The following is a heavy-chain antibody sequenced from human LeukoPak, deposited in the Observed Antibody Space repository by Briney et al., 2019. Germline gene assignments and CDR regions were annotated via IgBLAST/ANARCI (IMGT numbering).Heavy chain of an antibody. CDR2: INPSGGST. D-gene: IGHD3-10*01. V-gene: IGHV1-46*01. Sequence: GSVKVSCKASGYTFTSYYMHWVRQAPGQALEWMGIINPSGGSTSYAQKFHGRVTMTRDTSTSTVYMELSSLRSEDTAVYYCARDGSGSYYNAWFDPWGQGTLVTVSS. J-gene: IGHJ5*02. CDR3: ARDGSGSYYNAWFDP. CDR1: GYTFTSYY.